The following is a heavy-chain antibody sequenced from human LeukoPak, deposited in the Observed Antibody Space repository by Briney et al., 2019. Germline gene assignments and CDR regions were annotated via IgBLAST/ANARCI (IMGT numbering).Heavy chain of an antibody. CDR2: ISYDGSTK. CDR1: GLTFNNYG. Sequence: GGSLRLSCAASGLTFNNYGMHWVRQAPGKGLEWAAVISYDGSTKYYADSVKGRFTISRDNSKNTLYPQMNSLRAEDTAVYYCAKGDEYNNGALGGMDVWGQGTTVTVSS. J-gene: IGHJ6*02. V-gene: IGHV3-30*18. CDR3: AKGDEYNNGALGGMDV. D-gene: IGHD5-18*01.